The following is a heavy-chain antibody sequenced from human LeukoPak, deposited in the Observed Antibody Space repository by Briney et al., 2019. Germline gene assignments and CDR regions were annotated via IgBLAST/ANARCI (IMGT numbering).Heavy chain of an antibody. J-gene: IGHJ4*02. CDR1: GFTFSSYS. Sequence: PGGALTLSCAASGFTFSSYSMNWLRQAPGKGLEWVSSISSSSSYIYYADSVKGRFTISRDNAKNSLYLQMNSLRAEDTAVYYCARDRSVMGIFDYWGQGTLVTVSS. D-gene: IGHD3-16*01. CDR2: ISSSSSYI. V-gene: IGHV3-21*01. CDR3: ARDRSVMGIFDY.